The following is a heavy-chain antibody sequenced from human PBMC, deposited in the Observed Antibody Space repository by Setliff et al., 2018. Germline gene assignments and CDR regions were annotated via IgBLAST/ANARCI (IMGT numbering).Heavy chain of an antibody. CDR1: GGSISSSSYY. J-gene: IGHJ4*02. V-gene: IGHV4-39*01. CDR3: ARRSSFWSGYFDY. CDR2: IYYSGST. D-gene: IGHD3-3*01. Sequence: SETLSLTCTVSGGSISSSSYYWGWIRQPPGKGLEWIGSIYYSGSTYYNPSLKSRVTISVDTSKNQFSLNLSSVTAADTAVYYCARRSSFWSGYFDYWGQGTLVTVSS.